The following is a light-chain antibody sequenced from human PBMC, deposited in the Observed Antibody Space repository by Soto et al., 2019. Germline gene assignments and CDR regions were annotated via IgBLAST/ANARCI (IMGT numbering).Light chain of an antibody. CDR2: KAS. V-gene: IGKV1-5*03. CDR1: QTISSW. J-gene: IGKJ1*01. CDR3: QQYTGT. Sequence: DIHMTQSPSTLSGSVGDRVTITCRASQTISSWLAWYQQKPGKAPKLLIYKASTLKSGVPSRFSGSSSGTEFILTIDSVQPDDFATYYCQQYTGTFGQGAKV.